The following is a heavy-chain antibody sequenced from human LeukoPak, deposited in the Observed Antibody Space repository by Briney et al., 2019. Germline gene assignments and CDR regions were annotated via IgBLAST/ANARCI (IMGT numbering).Heavy chain of an antibody. V-gene: IGHV4-59*01. D-gene: IGHD2-2*01. Sequence: SETLSLTCTVSGGSINRYYWSWIRQPPARGLEWIGYIYHNGNTNSNPSLRSRVTISVDTSKDQVSLKLRSVTAADTAVYYCAKVAGYCTPDTCYAFYFDKWGQGTPVTVSP. CDR3: AKVAGYCTPDTCYAFYFDK. CDR2: IYHNGNT. CDR1: GGSINRYY. J-gene: IGHJ4*02.